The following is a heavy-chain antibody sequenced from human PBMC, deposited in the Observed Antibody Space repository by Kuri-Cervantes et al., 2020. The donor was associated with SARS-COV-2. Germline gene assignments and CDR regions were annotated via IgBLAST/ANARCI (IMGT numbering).Heavy chain of an antibody. CDR3: AKDLGGYVGY. CDR1: GFTFSSYG. D-gene: IGHD3-22*01. CDR2: ISYDGSNK. Sequence: LSLTCAASGFTFSSYGMHWVRQAPGKGLEWVAVISYDGSNKYYADSVKGRFTISRDNFKNTLYLQMNSLRAEDTAVYYCAKDLGGYVGYWGQGTLVTVSS. V-gene: IGHV3-30*18. J-gene: IGHJ4*02.